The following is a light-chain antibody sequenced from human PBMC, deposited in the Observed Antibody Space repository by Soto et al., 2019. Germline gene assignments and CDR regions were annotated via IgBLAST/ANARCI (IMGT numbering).Light chain of an antibody. CDR2: GAS. J-gene: IGKJ1*01. CDR1: QTVTSSF. V-gene: IGKV3-20*01. Sequence: EIVLTHSPGTLSLSPGERATLSCRASQTVTSSFLAWYQRKPGQAPRLLIYGASDRATGIPDRFSGSGSGTDFTLTINRLEPEDFAVYYCQQYDSSPRTFGQGTKVDIK. CDR3: QQYDSSPRT.